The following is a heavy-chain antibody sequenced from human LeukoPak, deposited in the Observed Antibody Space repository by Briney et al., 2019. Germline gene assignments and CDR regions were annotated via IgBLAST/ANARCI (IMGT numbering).Heavy chain of an antibody. CDR3: ARDLRPW. D-gene: IGHD3-10*01. CDR1: GFTFSSYS. V-gene: IGHV3-48*01. J-gene: IGHJ4*02. Sequence: GGSLRLSCAASGFTFSSYSMNWVRQAPGKGLEWVSYISSSSSTIYYADSVKGRFTISRDNSKNTLYLQMNSLRAEDTAVYYCARDLRPWWGQGTLVTVSS. CDR2: ISSSSSTI.